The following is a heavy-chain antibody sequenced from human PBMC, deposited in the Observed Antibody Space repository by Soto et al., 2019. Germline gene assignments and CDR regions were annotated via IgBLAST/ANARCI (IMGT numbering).Heavy chain of an antibody. CDR2: IAPGNGNT. CDR3: AKGSRMWTPDY. D-gene: IGHD2-21*01. J-gene: IGHJ4*02. CDR1: GYTFTDYA. V-gene: IGHV1-3*01. Sequence: QVQLVQSGAEVKKPGASVKVFCKASGYTFTDYAIHWVRQAPGQRIELMGWIAPGNGNTKYSQNFQGRVTLTRDPAATTAYMELSSLRSEDTAVYYCAKGSRMWTPDYWGQGTLVTVSS.